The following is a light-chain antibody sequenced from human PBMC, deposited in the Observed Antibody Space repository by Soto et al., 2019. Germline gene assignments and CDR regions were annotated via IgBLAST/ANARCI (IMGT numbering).Light chain of an antibody. Sequence: EIVLTQSPRTLSLSPLERGTLXFGSSQSVTSNYLAWYQQKPGQAPRLLIFGASIRVTGIPDRFIGSGSGTDFTLTISRLEPEDFAVYYCQHYVTSLTTFGQGTKVDI. V-gene: IGKV3-20*01. J-gene: IGKJ1*01. CDR1: QSVTSNY. CDR2: GAS. CDR3: QHYVTSLTT.